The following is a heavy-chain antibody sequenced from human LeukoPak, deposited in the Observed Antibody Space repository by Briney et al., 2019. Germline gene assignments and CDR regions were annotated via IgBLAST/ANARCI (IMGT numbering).Heavy chain of an antibody. J-gene: IGHJ4*02. CDR3: ARDRNTDFWSGYYTNYCDY. V-gene: IGHV3-7*01. D-gene: IGHD3-3*01. CDR2: IKQDGRQK. CDR1: GFTFSSYW. Sequence: AGGSLRLSCAASGFTFSSYWMSWVRQAPGKGLEWVANIKQDGRQKYYVDSVKCRFTISRDNAKNSLYLQMNSLRAEDTAVYYCARDRNTDFWSGYYTNYCDYWGQGTLVTVSS.